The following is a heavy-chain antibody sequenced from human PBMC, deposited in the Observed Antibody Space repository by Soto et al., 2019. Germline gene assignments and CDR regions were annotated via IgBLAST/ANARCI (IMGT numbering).Heavy chain of an antibody. J-gene: IGHJ6*02. Sequence: GGSVKVSCKASGYTFTSYGISWVRQAPGQGLEWMGWISAYNGNTNYAQKLQGRVTMTTDTSTSTAYMELRSLRSDDTAVYYCARGNVAARRGPFGEDAPYYGMDVWGQGTTVTVSS. CDR1: GYTFTSYG. D-gene: IGHD6-6*01. CDR3: ARGNVAARRGPFGEDAPYYGMDV. V-gene: IGHV1-18*01. CDR2: ISAYNGNT.